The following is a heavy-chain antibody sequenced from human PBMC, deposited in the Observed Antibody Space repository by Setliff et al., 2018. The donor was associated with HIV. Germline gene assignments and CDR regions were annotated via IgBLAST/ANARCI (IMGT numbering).Heavy chain of an antibody. Sequence: SLRLSCAASGFTFSSYAMDWVRQAPGKGLEWVAVISNDGSNKYYADSVEGRFTISRDQYKNTLYLQMSTLRPEDTAVYYCVRVYDAVVLAGRLWGQGTLVTVSS. CDR3: VRVYDAVVLAGRL. CDR2: ISNDGSNK. D-gene: IGHD2-2*01. J-gene: IGHJ4*02. CDR1: GFTFSSYA. V-gene: IGHV3-30*04.